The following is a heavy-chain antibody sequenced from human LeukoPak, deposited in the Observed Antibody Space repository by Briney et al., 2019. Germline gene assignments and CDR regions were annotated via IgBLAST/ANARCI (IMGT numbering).Heavy chain of an antibody. V-gene: IGHV1-2*02. CDR1: VFTFSSYA. CDR3: ARDRYYYDSSGYSDY. CDR2: INPNSGGT. J-gene: IGHJ4*02. D-gene: IGHD3-22*01. Sequence: TGGSLRLSCAASVFTFSSYAMHWVRQAPGQGLEWMGWINPNSGGTNYAQKFQGRVTMTRDTSISTAYMELSRLRSDDTAVYYCARDRYYYDSSGYSDYWGQGILVSVSS.